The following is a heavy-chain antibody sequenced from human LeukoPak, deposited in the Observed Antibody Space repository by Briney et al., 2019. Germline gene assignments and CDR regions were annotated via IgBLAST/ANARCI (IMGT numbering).Heavy chain of an antibody. CDR1: GYSLSDLS. J-gene: IGHJ3*02. Sequence: ASVKVSCRVSGYSLSDLSIHWVRHVPGKGLEWMGGFEPEEGEHGETIYAQKFEGRLTLTEDTASDTAYMELVSLTSADTAVYYCATDRLEIYALHIWGQGTVVTVSS. D-gene: IGHD1-1*01. CDR3: ATDRLEIYALHI. CDR2: FEPEEGEHGET. V-gene: IGHV1-24*01.